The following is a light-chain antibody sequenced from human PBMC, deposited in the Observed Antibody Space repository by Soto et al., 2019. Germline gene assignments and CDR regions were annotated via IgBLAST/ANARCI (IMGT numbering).Light chain of an antibody. CDR3: QQYNAYYS. CDR2: DAS. V-gene: IGKV1-5*01. Sequence: DIQVTQSPPTPSASVGDRVTITCRASQTISTWMAWYQQKPGKAPKLLVYDASTLQSGVASRFSGSGSGTEFTLTISSLQPEDFATYYCQQYNAYYSFGQGTKVDIK. CDR1: QTISTW. J-gene: IGKJ2*03.